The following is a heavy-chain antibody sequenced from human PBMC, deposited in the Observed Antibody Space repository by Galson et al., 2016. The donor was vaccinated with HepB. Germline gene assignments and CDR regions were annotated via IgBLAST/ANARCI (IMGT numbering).Heavy chain of an antibody. V-gene: IGHV1-2*02. Sequence: SVKVSCKASGYTFTGYYINWVRQAPGQGLEWMGWINPNNGDTKYAQKFQDRVTMTRDTSISTAYLEFSRVRSDDTAVYYCARDVIRRYTAMILLVVGWFDPWGQGTLVTVSS. CDR3: ARDVIRRYTAMILLVVGWFDP. J-gene: IGHJ5*02. D-gene: IGHD5-18*01. CDR1: GYTFTGYY. CDR2: INPNNGDT.